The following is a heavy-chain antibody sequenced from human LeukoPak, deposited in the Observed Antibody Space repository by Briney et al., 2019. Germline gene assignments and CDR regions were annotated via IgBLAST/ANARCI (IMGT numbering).Heavy chain of an antibody. V-gene: IGHV4-34*01. J-gene: IGHJ6*03. D-gene: IGHD1-26*01. CDR3: ARTGGSFYFYYYMDV. CDR2: INHSGST. Sequence: TSETLSLTCAVYGGSFSGYYWSWIRQPPGKGLEWIGEINHSGSTNYNPSLKSRVTISVDTSKNQFSLKLSSVTAADTALYFCARTGGSFYFYYYMDVWGKGTTVTVSS. CDR1: GGSFSGYY.